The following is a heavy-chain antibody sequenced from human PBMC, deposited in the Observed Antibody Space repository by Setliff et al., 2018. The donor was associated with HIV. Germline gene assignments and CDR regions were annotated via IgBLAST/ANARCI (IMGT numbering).Heavy chain of an antibody. CDR1: GESFSGYY. CDR3: ARSRTSSGYYGVTGYGLDV. J-gene: IGHJ6*02. V-gene: IGHV4-34*01. Sequence: SETLSLTCAVYGESFSGYYWNWIRQPPGKGLEWIGEINHRGSTNYNPSLKSRFTMSVDTSKNQFSLKLNSVTTADTAVYYCARSRTSSGYYGVTGYGLDVWGQGTTVTVSS. D-gene: IGHD3-22*01. CDR2: INHRGST.